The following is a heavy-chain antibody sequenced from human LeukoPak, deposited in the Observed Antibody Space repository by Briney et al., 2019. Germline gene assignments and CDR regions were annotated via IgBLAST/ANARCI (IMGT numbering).Heavy chain of an antibody. CDR2: IIPIFGTA. CDR3: ARDFTSPARVVPAATGDY. V-gene: IGHV1-69*05. CDR1: GGTFSSYA. D-gene: IGHD2-2*01. J-gene: IGHJ4*02. Sequence: SVKVSCKASGGTFSSYAISWARQAPGQGLEWMGGIIPIFGTANYAQKFQGRVTITTDESTSTAYMELSSLRSEDTAVYYCARDFTSPARVVPAATGDYWGQGTLVTVSS.